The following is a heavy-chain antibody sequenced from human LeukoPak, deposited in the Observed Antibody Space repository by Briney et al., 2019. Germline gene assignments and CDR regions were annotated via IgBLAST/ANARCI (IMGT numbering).Heavy chain of an antibody. CDR3: VRHVSTNTGYFDS. CDR1: GGSINSHSYY. Sequence: KPSETLSLTCTVSGGSINSHSYYWGWIRQPPGTGLEWIGSVYYDGTSYSNPSRKSRVGVFVDTSRDQFSLDLDFVTAADTALYYCVRHVSTNTGYFDSCGQGTLVSVSS. CDR2: VYYDGTS. J-gene: IGHJ4*02. D-gene: IGHD5-24*01. V-gene: IGHV4-39*01.